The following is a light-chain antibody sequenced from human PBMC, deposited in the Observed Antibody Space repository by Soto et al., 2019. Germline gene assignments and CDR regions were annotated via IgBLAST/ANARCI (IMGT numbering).Light chain of an antibody. CDR2: GTS. CDR3: QQYNNWPLT. J-gene: IGKJ4*01. CDR1: QSVRDN. V-gene: IGKV3-15*01. Sequence: EIVTTQSPITLSVSPGARATLSCRASQSVRDNLAWYQQKPGLPPRLLIYGTSTRDTGIPARFSGSGSGTEFTLTISSLQSEDFAVYYCQQYNNWPLTFGGGTKVDI.